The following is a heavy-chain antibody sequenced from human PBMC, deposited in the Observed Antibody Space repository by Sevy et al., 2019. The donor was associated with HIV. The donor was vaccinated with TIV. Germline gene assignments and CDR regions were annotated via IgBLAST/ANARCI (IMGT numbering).Heavy chain of an antibody. CDR2: ISYDGSNK. V-gene: IGHV3-30-3*01. CDR3: EREIGGGRNGTIPRHYYYYGMDV. J-gene: IGHJ6*02. D-gene: IGHD1-7*01. CDR1: GFTFSSYA. Sequence: GGSLRLSCAASGFTFSSYAMHWVRQAPGKGLEWVAVISYDGSNKYYADSVKGRFTISRDNSKYTLYLQMNSLRAEDTAVYYCEREIGGGRNGTIPRHYYYYGMDVWGQGTTVTVSS.